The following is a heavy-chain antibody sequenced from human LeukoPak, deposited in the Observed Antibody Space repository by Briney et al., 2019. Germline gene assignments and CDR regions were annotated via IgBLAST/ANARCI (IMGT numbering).Heavy chain of an antibody. J-gene: IGHJ4*02. CDR2: IRSKANSYAT. D-gene: IGHD2-15*01. Sequence: PGGSLKLSCAASGFTFSGSAMHWVRQASGKGLEWVGRIRSKANSYATAYAASVKGRFTISRDDSKNTAHLQMNSLKTEDTAVYYCTRRNGGGYAYWGQGTLVTVSS. CDR3: TRRNGGGYAY. V-gene: IGHV3-73*01. CDR1: GFTFSGSA.